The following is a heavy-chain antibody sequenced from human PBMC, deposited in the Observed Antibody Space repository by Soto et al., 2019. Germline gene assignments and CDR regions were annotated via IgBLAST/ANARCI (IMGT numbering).Heavy chain of an antibody. CDR3: ARSSQSTVTTFDP. J-gene: IGHJ5*02. D-gene: IGHD4-17*01. V-gene: IGHV4-39*02. CDR2: IFYTGTT. CDR1: GGSISSSSYH. Sequence: PSETLRLTCTVSGGSISSSSYHWGWKRQPPGKGLEWIGSIFYTGTTYYNPSLKSRVIVSVDTSTNHFSLQLMSLTAADTAVYYCARSSQSTVTTFDPWGRGTQVTVSS.